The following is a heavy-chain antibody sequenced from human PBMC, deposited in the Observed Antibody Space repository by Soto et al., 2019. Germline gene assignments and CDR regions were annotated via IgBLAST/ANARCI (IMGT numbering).Heavy chain of an antibody. D-gene: IGHD2-15*01. CDR3: ASLLRGNWFDP. Sequence: SETLSITCTVSGGSISSYYWSWIRQPPGKGLEWIGYIYYSGSTNYNPSLKSRVTISVDTSKNQFSLKLSSVTAADTAVYYCASLLRGNWFDPWGQGTLVTVSS. CDR1: GGSISSYY. V-gene: IGHV4-59*01. CDR2: IYYSGST. J-gene: IGHJ5*02.